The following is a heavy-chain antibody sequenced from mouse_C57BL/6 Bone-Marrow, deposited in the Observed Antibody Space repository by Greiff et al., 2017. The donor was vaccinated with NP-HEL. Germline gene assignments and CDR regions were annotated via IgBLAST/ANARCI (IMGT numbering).Heavy chain of an antibody. D-gene: IGHD1-1*01. CDR3: ASSSYGPWYFDV. CDR2: IDPSDSYT. Sequence: VQLKQPGAELVRPGTSVKLSCKASGYTFTSYWMHWVKQRPGQGLEWIGVIDPSDSYTNYNQKFKGKATLTVDTSSSTAYMQLSSLTSEDSAVYYCASSSYGPWYFDVWGTGTTVTVSS. CDR1: GYTFTSYW. V-gene: IGHV1-59*01. J-gene: IGHJ1*03.